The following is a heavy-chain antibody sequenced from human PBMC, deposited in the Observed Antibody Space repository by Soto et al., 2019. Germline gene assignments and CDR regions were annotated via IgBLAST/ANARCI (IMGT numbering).Heavy chain of an antibody. Sequence: PGGSLRLSCAASGFTFSPYTMHWVRQIPGKGLEWVAVISNDGDDKDYADSVKGRFTVSRDNSKNTLFLQMSSLRAEDTALYYCARGGGFCGADCYKGGIDYWGRGTLVTVPQ. J-gene: IGHJ4*02. D-gene: IGHD2-21*02. CDR3: ARGGGFCGADCYKGGIDY. V-gene: IGHV3-30-3*01. CDR2: ISNDGDDK. CDR1: GFTFSPYT.